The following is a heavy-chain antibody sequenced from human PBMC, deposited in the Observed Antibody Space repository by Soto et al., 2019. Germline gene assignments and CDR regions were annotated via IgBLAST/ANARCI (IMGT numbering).Heavy chain of an antibody. V-gene: IGHV3-13*01. CDR3: AREKNGVYYYYGMDV. CDR2: IGTAGDT. Sequence: GGSLRLSCAASGFTFSSYDMHWVRQATGKGLEWVSAIGTAGDTYYPGSVKGRFTISRENAKNSLYLQMNSLRAEDTAVYYCAREKNGVYYYYGMDVWGQGTTVTVSS. D-gene: IGHD1-1*01. CDR1: GFTFSSYD. J-gene: IGHJ6*02.